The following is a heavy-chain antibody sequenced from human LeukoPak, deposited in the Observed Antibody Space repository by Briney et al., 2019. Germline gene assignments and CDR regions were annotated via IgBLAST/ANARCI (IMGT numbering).Heavy chain of an antibody. Sequence: SETLSLTCAVYGGSFSGYYWSWIRQPPGKGLEWIGEINHSGSTNYNPSLKSRVTISVDTSKNQFSLKLSSVTAADTAVYYCAGRRSGFLEWLLYWFDPWGQGSLVTVSS. CDR3: AGRRSGFLEWLLYWFDP. CDR2: INHSGST. D-gene: IGHD3-3*01. J-gene: IGHJ5*02. CDR1: GGSFSGYY. V-gene: IGHV4-34*01.